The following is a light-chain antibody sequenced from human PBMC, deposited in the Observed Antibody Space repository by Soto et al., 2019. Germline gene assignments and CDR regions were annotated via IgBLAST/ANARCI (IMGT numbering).Light chain of an antibody. CDR3: QPYGSSPRT. Sequence: IVLTQSAGTLALSPGERATLSCRASQSVSSSYLAWYQQKPGQAPRLLIYGASSRATGIPDRFSGSGSGTDFTLTISRLEPEDFAVYYCQPYGSSPRTFGQGTKVEIK. J-gene: IGKJ1*01. CDR2: GAS. CDR1: QSVSSSY. V-gene: IGKV3-20*01.